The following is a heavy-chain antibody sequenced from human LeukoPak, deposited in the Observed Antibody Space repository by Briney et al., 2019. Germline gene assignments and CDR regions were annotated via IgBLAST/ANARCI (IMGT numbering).Heavy chain of an antibody. D-gene: IGHD2-15*01. Sequence: PGGSLRLSCAASGFIFSDYGMHWVRQAPGKGLEWVGRIKSSGDGGTTDYTAPVKGRFTISRDDSRNTVFLQMNTLKTEDTAVYYCTTDGGYWGQGTLVTVSS. CDR2: IKSSGDGGTT. CDR3: TTDGGY. CDR1: GFIFSDYG. V-gene: IGHV3-15*01. J-gene: IGHJ4*02.